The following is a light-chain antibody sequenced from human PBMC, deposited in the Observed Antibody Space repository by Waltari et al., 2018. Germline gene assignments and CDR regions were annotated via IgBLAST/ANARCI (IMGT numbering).Light chain of an antibody. CDR3: QHRDNWLFT. CDR2: DAS. Sequence: EIVLTQSPVILSSSPGERATLSCRASQSISTYLPWYQQRPGQAPRLLISDASFRASGVPARFRGSGSGTDFTLTISHLEPEDFAFYFCQHRDNWLFTFGPGTKVDIK. V-gene: IGKV3-11*01. CDR1: QSISTY. J-gene: IGKJ3*01.